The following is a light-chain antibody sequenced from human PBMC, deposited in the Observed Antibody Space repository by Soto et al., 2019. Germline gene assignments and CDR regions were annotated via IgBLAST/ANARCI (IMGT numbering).Light chain of an antibody. CDR1: ESFNNW. J-gene: IGKJ4*01. CDR2: RAS. Sequence: DIQMTQSPSTLSASVGDRVTITCRASESFNNWLAWYQQKPGKAPKLLIYRASTLESGVPSRFSGSGSGADFTLTISSLQPDDFATDYCQQYSSYSLTFGGGTKVEIK. V-gene: IGKV1-5*03. CDR3: QQYSSYSLT.